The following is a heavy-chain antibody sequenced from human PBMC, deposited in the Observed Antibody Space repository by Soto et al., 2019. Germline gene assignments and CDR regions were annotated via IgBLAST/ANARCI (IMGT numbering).Heavy chain of an antibody. CDR2: ILPVSAPP. Sequence: ASVKVSCKASGGTLNNYAINWVRQAPGQGLEWMGGILPVSAPPDYAQKFQGRVSITADHSTSTVYMELSRLKSDDTAVYFCATGSTYDVSNSFWGQGTLVIVCS. J-gene: IGHJ4*02. CDR3: ATGSTYDVSNSF. CDR1: GGTLNNYA. V-gene: IGHV1-69*13. D-gene: IGHD3-3*01.